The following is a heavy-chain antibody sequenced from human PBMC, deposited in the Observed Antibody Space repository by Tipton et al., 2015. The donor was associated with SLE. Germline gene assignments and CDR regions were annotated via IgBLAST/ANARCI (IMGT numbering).Heavy chain of an antibody. Sequence: TLSLTCTVSDDSISTYYWNWIRQPPGKGLEWIGYTYYIGRTNYNPSLKSRVTISVDTSKNQFSLNLSSVTAADTAVYYCARANNIEYFDYWGQGMLVTVSS. CDR1: DDSISTYY. CDR2: TYYIGRT. J-gene: IGHJ4*02. V-gene: IGHV4-59*13. CDR3: ARANNIEYFDY. D-gene: IGHD1/OR15-1a*01.